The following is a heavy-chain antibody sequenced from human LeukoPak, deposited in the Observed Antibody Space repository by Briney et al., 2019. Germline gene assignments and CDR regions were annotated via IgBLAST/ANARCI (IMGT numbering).Heavy chain of an antibody. D-gene: IGHD2-15*01. J-gene: IGHJ4*02. Sequence: PGGSLRLSCAASGFTFSSHDMNWVRQAPGKGLEWVSSITTATSSYIYYADSVKGRFTISRDDAKNSLYLQMDSLRAEDTAVYYCARDYGGPHYFDYRGQGTLVTVSS. CDR2: ITTATSSYI. CDR3: ARDYGGPHYFDY. V-gene: IGHV3-21*01. CDR1: GFTFSSHD.